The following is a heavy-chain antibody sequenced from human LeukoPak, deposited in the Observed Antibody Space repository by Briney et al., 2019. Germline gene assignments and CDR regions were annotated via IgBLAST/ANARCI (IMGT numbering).Heavy chain of an antibody. J-gene: IGHJ4*02. CDR1: GFTFSSYA. V-gene: IGHV3-23*01. CDR2: ISGGGGST. D-gene: IGHD2-21*01. Sequence: GGSLRLSCATPGFTFSSYAMSWVRQAPGKGLEWVSTISGGGGSTWYADSVKGRFTISRDNSKNTLYLQLSSLRADDTAVYYCATYFRGDFDYWGQGTLVTVSS. CDR3: ATYFRGDFDY.